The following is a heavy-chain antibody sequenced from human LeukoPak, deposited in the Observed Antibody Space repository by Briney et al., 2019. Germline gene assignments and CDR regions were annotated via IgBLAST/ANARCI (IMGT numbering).Heavy chain of an antibody. Sequence: GGSLRLSCAASGFTFSSYGMHWVRQAPGKGLEWVAFIRYDGSNKFYADSVKGRFTISRDNSKNTLFLQMTSLRADDTAVYYCARHRTASDYWGQGTLVTVSS. V-gene: IGHV3-30*02. CDR2: IRYDGSNK. J-gene: IGHJ4*02. D-gene: IGHD3-16*02. CDR1: GFTFSSYG. CDR3: ARHRTASDY.